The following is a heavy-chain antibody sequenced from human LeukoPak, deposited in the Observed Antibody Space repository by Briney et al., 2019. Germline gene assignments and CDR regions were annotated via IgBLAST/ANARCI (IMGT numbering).Heavy chain of an antibody. CDR3: ARFSGLGSNWGRDY. Sequence: GRSLRLSCAASGFTFSSYWMCWVRQIPGKGLEWVANIKQDGSETHYVDSVKGRFTISRDNSKNSLFLQMNSLRAEDTAVYYCARFSGLGSNWGRDYWGQGTLVTVSS. D-gene: IGHD7-27*01. CDR2: IKQDGSET. CDR1: GFTFSSYW. V-gene: IGHV3-7*05. J-gene: IGHJ4*02.